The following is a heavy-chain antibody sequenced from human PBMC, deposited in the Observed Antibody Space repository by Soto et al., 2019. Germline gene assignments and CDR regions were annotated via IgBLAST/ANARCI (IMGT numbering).Heavy chain of an antibody. CDR3: ARAGGSSWYGDVDY. J-gene: IGHJ4*02. CDR1: GYTFNSYD. Sequence: QVQLVQSGAEVKKPGASVKVSCKASGYTFNSYDIHWVRQAPGQGLEWMGWTNPNSGNTGYAQKFQGRVTMTRDMSKTTAYMELSSLRSEDTAIYYCARAGGSSWYGDVDYWGQGTLVTVSS. CDR2: TNPNSGNT. D-gene: IGHD6-13*01. V-gene: IGHV1-8*01.